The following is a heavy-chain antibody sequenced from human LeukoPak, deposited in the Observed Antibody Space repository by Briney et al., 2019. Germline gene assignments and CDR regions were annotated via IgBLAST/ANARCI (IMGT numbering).Heavy chain of an antibody. CDR3: AKNWVKGWLRLRPSPPSDS. J-gene: IGHJ5*01. CDR2: ISYDGTNK. V-gene: IGHV3-30*18. D-gene: IGHD5-12*01. Sequence: GGSLTLSCAGSGLTSNNYDFHWVRPAHGKGLEWIAFISYDGTNKYDAESVKGRLTKSRDSSKNTLFLQMNSLRIEDTALYYCAKNWVKGWLRLRPSPPSDSWGQGTLVTVSS. CDR1: GLTSNNYD.